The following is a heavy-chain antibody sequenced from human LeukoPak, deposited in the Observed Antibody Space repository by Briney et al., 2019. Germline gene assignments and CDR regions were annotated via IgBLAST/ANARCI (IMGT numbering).Heavy chain of an antibody. V-gene: IGHV4-59*12. J-gene: IGHJ3*02. CDR1: GVSISTYY. CDR3: AERDSSGYYAADI. Sequence: PSETLSLTCTVSGVSISTYYWSWIRQPPGKGLECIGPMYYSGSTNYKPSLKSRVTISVDTSKNQFSLKLSSVTAADTAVYYCAERDSSGYYAADIWGQGTMVTVSS. CDR2: MYYSGST. D-gene: IGHD3-22*01.